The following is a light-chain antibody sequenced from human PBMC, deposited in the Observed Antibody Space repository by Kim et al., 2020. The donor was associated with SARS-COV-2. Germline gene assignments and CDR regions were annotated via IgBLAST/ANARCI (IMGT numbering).Light chain of an antibody. CDR2: DNN. CDR3: GTWDNSLSAGV. J-gene: IGLJ3*02. Sequence: GQKVTISCSGSNSNIGNNYVSWYQQLPGTAPKLLIYDNNRRPSGIPDRFSGSKSGTSATLGITGLQTGDEADYYCGTWDNSLSAGVFGGGTRLTVL. V-gene: IGLV1-51*01. CDR1: NSNIGNNY.